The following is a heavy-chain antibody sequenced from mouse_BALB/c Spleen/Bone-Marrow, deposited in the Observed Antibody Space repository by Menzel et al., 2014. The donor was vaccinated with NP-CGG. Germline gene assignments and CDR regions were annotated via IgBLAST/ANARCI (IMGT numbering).Heavy chain of an antibody. Sequence: EVQRVESGPDLVKPSQSLSLTCTVTGYSITSGYSWYWIRQFPGNKLEWMGYIHYSGSTNYNPSLKSRISITRDTSKNQLFLQLNSVTTEDTATYYCARGGYYGSSYFDYWGQGTTLTVSS. CDR1: GYSITSGYS. J-gene: IGHJ2*01. CDR3: ARGGYYGSSYFDY. D-gene: IGHD1-1*01. V-gene: IGHV3-1*02. CDR2: IHYSGST.